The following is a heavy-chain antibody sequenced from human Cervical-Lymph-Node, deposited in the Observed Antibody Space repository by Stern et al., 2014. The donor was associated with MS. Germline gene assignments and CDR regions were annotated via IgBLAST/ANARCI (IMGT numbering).Heavy chain of an antibody. V-gene: IGHV1-2*06. D-gene: IGHD3-9*01. Sequence: QVQLVQSGAEVKKPGVSVKVSCKASGYTFTFTDYYIHWVRQAPGQGLEWMGRINPNSGSTKYAQQFQGRVTMTRDTSIGTAYLELRGLRSDDTALYYCARTVRTYFAFNFDFWGQGTLVTVSS. CDR1: GYTFTFTDYY. J-gene: IGHJ4*02. CDR2: INPNSGST. CDR3: ARTVRTYFAFNFDF.